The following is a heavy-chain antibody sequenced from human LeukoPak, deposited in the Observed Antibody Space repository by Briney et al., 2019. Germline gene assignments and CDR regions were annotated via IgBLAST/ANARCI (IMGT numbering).Heavy chain of an antibody. V-gene: IGHV4-59*01. J-gene: IGHJ4*02. CDR1: GGSISSYY. Sequence: SETLSLTRTVSGGSISSYYWSWLRQPPGKGLEWIGYIYYSGSTNYNPSLKSRVTISVDTSKNQFSLKLSSVTAADTAVYYCARGSNYYGSAGDYWGQGTLVTVSS. CDR3: ARGSNYYGSAGDY. D-gene: IGHD3-10*01. CDR2: IYYSGST.